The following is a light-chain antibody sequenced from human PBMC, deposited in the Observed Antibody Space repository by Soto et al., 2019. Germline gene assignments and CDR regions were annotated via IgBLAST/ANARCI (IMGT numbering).Light chain of an antibody. V-gene: IGKV1-5*03. Sequence: IPLTQSASPLTVSVGDRVTITCRASQSIRHYLAWYQQIPGKAPRRLIYKASSLESGVPSRFSGSGSGTEFTLTIISLQADDFATYYSLQYNSYMWTFGQGTKV. CDR1: QSIRHY. CDR3: LQYNSYMWT. CDR2: KAS. J-gene: IGKJ1*01.